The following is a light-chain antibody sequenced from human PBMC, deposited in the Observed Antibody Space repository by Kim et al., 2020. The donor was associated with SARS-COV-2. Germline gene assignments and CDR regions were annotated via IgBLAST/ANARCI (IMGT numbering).Light chain of an antibody. V-gene: IGLV3-21*01. CDR3: QLWDNDSDHWV. J-gene: IGLJ3*02. CDR1: NIGTQS. Sequence: SYELTQPPSVSVAPGKTARLTCGGNNIGTQSVHWYQQKPGQAPVVIIFYDSDRPSGIPERISGSNSGDTATLTISSVEAGEEADYYCQLWDNDSDHWVFGGGTQLTVL. CDR2: YDS.